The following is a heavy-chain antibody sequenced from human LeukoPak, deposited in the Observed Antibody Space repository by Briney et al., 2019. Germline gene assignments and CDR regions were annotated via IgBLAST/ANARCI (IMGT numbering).Heavy chain of an antibody. Sequence: GASVKVSCKASGYTFTGYYMHWVRQAPGQGLEWMGIINPGAGNTNYAQKFQGRVTMTGDTSTSTVYMELSSLRSEDTAVYYCARAMATTRKLLDYWGQGTLVTVSS. CDR1: GYTFTGYY. V-gene: IGHV1-46*01. D-gene: IGHD5-24*01. CDR2: INPGAGNT. CDR3: ARAMATTRKLLDY. J-gene: IGHJ4*02.